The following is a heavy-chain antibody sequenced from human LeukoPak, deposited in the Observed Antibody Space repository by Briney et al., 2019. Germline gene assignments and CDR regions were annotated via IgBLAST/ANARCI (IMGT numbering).Heavy chain of an antibody. Sequence: GGSLRLSCAASGVTFSDYYLSWIRQAPGKGLEWVSYISSSGSTIYYADSVKGRFTISRDNAKNSLYLQMNSLRAEDTAVYYCARERRESGYDYWGQATLVTVSS. CDR2: ISSSGSTI. V-gene: IGHV3-11*01. CDR1: GVTFSDYY. CDR3: ARERRESGYDY. D-gene: IGHD3-3*01. J-gene: IGHJ4*02.